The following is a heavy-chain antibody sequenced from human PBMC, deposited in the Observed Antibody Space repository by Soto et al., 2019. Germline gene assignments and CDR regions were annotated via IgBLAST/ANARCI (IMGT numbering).Heavy chain of an antibody. J-gene: IGHJ6*02. Sequence: DVPVVESGGGLIQPGGSLRLSCAASGFTVSNNYMSWVRQGPGKGLEWVSTIYRGDSTYYADSVKGRFTISRDNSKNTLYLLMNSLRTEDTAVYYCARYYDYSGGTSEGMDVWGQGTTVTVSS. V-gene: IGHV3-53*01. CDR2: IYRGDST. CDR3: ARYYDYSGGTSEGMDV. D-gene: IGHD3-22*01. CDR1: GFTVSNNY.